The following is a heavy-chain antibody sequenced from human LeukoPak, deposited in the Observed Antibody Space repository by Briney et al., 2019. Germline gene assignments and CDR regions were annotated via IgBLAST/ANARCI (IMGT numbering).Heavy chain of an antibody. CDR1: GDSVSSNSAA. D-gene: IGHD1-26*01. J-gene: IGHJ4*02. Sequence: SQTLSLTCAISGDSVSSNSAAWNWIRQSPSRGLEWLGRTYYRSTWYNDYAVSVKSRITINPNTSKNQFSLQLNSATPEDTAVYYCARAQPRVGIKAFDYWGQGTLVTVSS. CDR2: TYYRSTWYN. CDR3: ARAQPRVGIKAFDY. V-gene: IGHV6-1*01.